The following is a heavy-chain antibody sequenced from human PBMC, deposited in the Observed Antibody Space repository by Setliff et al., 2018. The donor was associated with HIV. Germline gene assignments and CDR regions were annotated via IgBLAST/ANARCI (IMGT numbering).Heavy chain of an antibody. CDR2: IYYNGDT. V-gene: IGHV4-59*01. CDR3: ARAYGSERLNWFDP. CDR1: GGSMTGYF. Sequence: SETLSLTCTVSGGSMTGYFWNWIRQSPGKGLEWIGYIYYNGDTNYNPTLNSRGTISVDTSKNQFSLKLTSVTAADTAVYYCARAYGSERLNWFDPWGQGTLVTVSS. D-gene: IGHD3-10*01. J-gene: IGHJ5*02.